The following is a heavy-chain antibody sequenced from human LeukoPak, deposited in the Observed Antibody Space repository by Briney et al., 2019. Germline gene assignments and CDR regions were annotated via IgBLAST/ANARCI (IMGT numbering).Heavy chain of an antibody. CDR1: GFTFSSYA. CDR3: AKPRYCSGGSCYGYFDY. V-gene: IGHV3-23*01. Sequence: GGSLRLSCAGSGFTFSSYAMGWVRQAPGKGLEWVSAISGSGGSTYYADSVKGRFTISRDNSKNTLYLQMNSLRAEDTAVYYCAKPRYCSGGSCYGYFDYWGQGTLVTVSS. J-gene: IGHJ4*02. CDR2: ISGSGGST. D-gene: IGHD2-15*01.